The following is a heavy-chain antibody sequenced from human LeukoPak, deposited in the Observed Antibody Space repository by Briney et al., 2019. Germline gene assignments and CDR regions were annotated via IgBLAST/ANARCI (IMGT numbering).Heavy chain of an antibody. CDR1: GGTFSSYA. CDR3: ARVGIAVAGAFDY. J-gene: IGHJ4*02. D-gene: IGHD6-19*01. CDR2: IIPIFGTA. V-gene: IGHV1-69*13. Sequence: GASVKVSCKASGGTFSSYAISWVRQAPGQGLEWMGGIIPIFGTANYAQKFQGRVTITADESTSTAYMELSRLRSDDTAVYYCARVGIAVAGAFDYWGQGTLVTVSS.